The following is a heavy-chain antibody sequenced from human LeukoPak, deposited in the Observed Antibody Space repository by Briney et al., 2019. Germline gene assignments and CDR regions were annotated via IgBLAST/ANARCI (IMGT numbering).Heavy chain of an antibody. V-gene: IGHV3-30*03. D-gene: IGHD1-26*01. CDR3: VGSYPFDY. CDR1: GFTFSSYG. CDR2: ISYDGSNK. Sequence: GGSLRLSCAASGFTFSSYGMHWVRQAPGKGLEWVAVISYDGSNKYYADSVKGRFTISRDNSKNTLYLQMNSLRAEDTAVYYCVGSYPFDYWGQGTLVTVSS. J-gene: IGHJ4*02.